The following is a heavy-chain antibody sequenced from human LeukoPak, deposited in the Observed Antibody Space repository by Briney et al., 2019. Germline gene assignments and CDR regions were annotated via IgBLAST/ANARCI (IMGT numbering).Heavy chain of an antibody. J-gene: IGHJ4*02. V-gene: IGHV3-33*01. CDR3: AGGLDYYDSSGYHFDY. CDR1: GFTFSSYG. Sequence: PGRSLRLSCAASGFTFSSYGMHWVRQAPGKGLEGVAGIWYDGSNKHYADSVKGRFSISRDNSKNTLFLQMKSLRAEDWAVYYCAGGLDYYDSSGYHFDYWGQGTLVTVSS. D-gene: IGHD3-22*01. CDR2: IWYDGSNK.